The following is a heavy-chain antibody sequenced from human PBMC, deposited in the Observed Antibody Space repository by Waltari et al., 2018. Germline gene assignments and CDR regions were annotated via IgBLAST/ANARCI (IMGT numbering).Heavy chain of an antibody. J-gene: IGHJ6*03. V-gene: IGHV4-39*07. Sequence: QLQLQESGPGLVKPSEPLSLTCTAPGGSFRGSGCPWGCIRQSPGKGVEWIGSVYYSGRTYYNPSLKSRVTISVDTFKNHFSLKLNSVTAADTAVYYCARGYGSGSHLYYYYMDVWGKGTTVTISS. CDR2: VYYSGRT. CDR1: GGSFRGSGCP. D-gene: IGHD3-10*01. CDR3: ARGYGSGSHLYYYYMDV.